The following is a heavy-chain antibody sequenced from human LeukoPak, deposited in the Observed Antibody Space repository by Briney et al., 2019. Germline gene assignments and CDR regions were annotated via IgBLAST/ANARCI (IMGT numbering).Heavy chain of an antibody. CDR1: GFTFSSFA. CDR2: ISGPGGTT. CDR3: AKSTVTPPIYYFDY. Sequence: GGSLRLSCAASGFTFSSFAMNWVRQAPGKGLEWVSGISGPGGTTYYADSVKGRFTISRDNSKNTLYLQMNSLRAEDTAVYYCAKSTVTPPIYYFDYWGQGTLVTVSS. J-gene: IGHJ4*02. V-gene: IGHV3-23*01. D-gene: IGHD4-11*01.